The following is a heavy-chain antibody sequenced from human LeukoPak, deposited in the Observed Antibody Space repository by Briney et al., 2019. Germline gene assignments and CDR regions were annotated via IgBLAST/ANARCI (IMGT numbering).Heavy chain of an antibody. Sequence: SETLSLTCTVSGGSISSGGCYWGWIRQHPGKGLEWIGYIYYSGSTYYNPSLKSRVTISVDTSKNQFSLKLSSVTAADTAVYYCARGGGIHDAFDIWGQGTMVTVSS. CDR3: ARGGGIHDAFDI. D-gene: IGHD4-23*01. CDR1: GGSISSGGCY. J-gene: IGHJ3*02. V-gene: IGHV4-31*03. CDR2: IYYSGST.